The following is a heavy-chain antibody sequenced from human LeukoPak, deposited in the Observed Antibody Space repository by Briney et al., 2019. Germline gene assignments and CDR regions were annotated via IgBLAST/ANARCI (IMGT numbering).Heavy chain of an antibody. V-gene: IGHV4-34*01. J-gene: IGHJ4*02. CDR3: ATKYSSSWYEPRDY. CDR1: GGSFSGYY. Sequence: PSETLSLTCAVYGGSFSGYYWSWIRQPPGKGLEWIGEINHSGSTNYNPSLKSRVTISVDTSKNQFSLKLSSVTAADTAVYYCATKYSSSWYEPRDYRGQGTLVTVSS. CDR2: INHSGST. D-gene: IGHD6-13*01.